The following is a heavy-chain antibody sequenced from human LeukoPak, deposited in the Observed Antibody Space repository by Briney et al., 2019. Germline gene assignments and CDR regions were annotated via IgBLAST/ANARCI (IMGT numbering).Heavy chain of an antibody. Sequence: GGSLRLSCAASGFTFSSYGMHWVRQAPGKGLEWVAVISYDGSNKYYADSVKGRFTISRDNSKNTLYLQMNSLRAEDTAVYYCAKGGLYCSGGSCYPGGPYPPYYYGMDVWGQGTTVTASS. CDR1: GFTFSSYG. V-gene: IGHV3-30*18. D-gene: IGHD2-15*01. CDR3: AKGGLYCSGGSCYPGGPYPPYYYGMDV. CDR2: ISYDGSNK. J-gene: IGHJ6*02.